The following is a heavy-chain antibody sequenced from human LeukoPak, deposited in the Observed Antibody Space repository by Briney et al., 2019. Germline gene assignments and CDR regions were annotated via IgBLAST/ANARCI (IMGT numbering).Heavy chain of an antibody. CDR2: INPNSGGT. J-gene: IGHJ4*02. Sequence: ASVKVSCKASGYTFTGYYMHRVRQAPGQGLEWMGWINPNSGGTNYAQKFQGRVTMTRDTSISTAYMELSRLRSDDTAVYYCARVATRAFRYYFDYWGQGTLVTVSS. D-gene: IGHD5-12*01. V-gene: IGHV1-2*02. CDR1: GYTFTGYY. CDR3: ARVATRAFRYYFDY.